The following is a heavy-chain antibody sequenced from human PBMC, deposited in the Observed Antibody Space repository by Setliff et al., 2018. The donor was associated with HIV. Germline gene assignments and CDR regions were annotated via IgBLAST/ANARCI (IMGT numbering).Heavy chain of an antibody. Sequence: ASVKVSCKASGYTFTDYGISWVRQAPGQGLEWMGWISGYKGNTNYAQKLQGRVTMTTDTSTSTAYMELRSLRSDDTAVYYCARDATVSHPGDYFDYWGQGTLVTVSS. J-gene: IGHJ4*02. CDR1: GYTFTDYG. V-gene: IGHV1-18*01. CDR2: ISGYKGNT. D-gene: IGHD4-4*01. CDR3: ARDATVSHPGDYFDY.